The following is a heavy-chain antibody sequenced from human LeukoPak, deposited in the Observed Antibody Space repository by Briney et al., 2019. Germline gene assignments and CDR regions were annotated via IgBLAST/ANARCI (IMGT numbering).Heavy chain of an antibody. CDR1: GYTFTSYG. CDR2: ISAYNGNT. CDR3: ARGICSGYYPMTDY. D-gene: IGHD3-22*01. J-gene: IGHJ4*02. Sequence: GASVTASCKASGYTFTSYGISWVRQAPGQGLEWMGWISAYNGNTNYAQKLQGRVTMTTDTSTSTAYMELRSLRSDDTAVYYCARGICSGYYPMTDYWGQGTLVTVSS. V-gene: IGHV1-18*01.